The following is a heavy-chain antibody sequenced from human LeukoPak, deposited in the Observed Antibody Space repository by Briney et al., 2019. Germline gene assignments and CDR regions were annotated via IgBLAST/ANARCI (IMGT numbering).Heavy chain of an antibody. V-gene: IGHV4-34*01. Sequence: SETLSLTCTVYGGSFSGYYWSWIRQPPGKGLEWIGEITHSGSTKYNPSLKSRVTISVDTSNNEFSLKLSSVTAADTAVYYCARRERRITMVRGVTRGSGFDYWGQGTLITVSS. CDR3: ARRERRITMVRGVTRGSGFDY. J-gene: IGHJ4*02. D-gene: IGHD3-10*01. CDR1: GGSFSGYY. CDR2: ITHSGST.